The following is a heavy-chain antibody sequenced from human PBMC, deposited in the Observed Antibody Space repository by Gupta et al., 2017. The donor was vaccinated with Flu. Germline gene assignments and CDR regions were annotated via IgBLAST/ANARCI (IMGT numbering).Heavy chain of an antibody. CDR3: AKDGVAYCRDDCYLYYFDS. CDR2: VSYDGSDT. CDR1: GFTFKYYG. J-gene: IGHJ4*02. Sequence: QGHLVESGGGVVQSGRSLRLSCEASGFTFKYYGMQWVRQAPGKGLEWVAFVSYDGSDTYYADSAKGRFTISRDNYRNTLSLQMDSLRPEDTAVYYCAKDGVAYCRDDCYLYYFDSWGQGTLVTVSS. V-gene: IGHV3-30*18. D-gene: IGHD2-21*02.